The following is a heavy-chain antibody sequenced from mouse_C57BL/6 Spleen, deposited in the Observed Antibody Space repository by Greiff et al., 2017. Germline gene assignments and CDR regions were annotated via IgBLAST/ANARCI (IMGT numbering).Heavy chain of an antibody. Sequence: QVQLQQPGAELVKPGASVKMSCKASGYTFTSYWITWVKQRPGQGLEWIGMIHPNSGSTNYNEKFKSKATLTVDKSSSTAYMQLSSLTSEDSAVYYCARDGSLYYWGQGTSVTVSS. CDR3: ARDGSLYY. CDR1: GYTFTSYW. V-gene: IGHV1-64*01. J-gene: IGHJ4*01. D-gene: IGHD1-1*01. CDR2: IHPNSGST.